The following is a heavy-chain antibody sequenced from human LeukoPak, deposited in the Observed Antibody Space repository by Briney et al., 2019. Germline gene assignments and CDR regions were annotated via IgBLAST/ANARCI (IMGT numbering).Heavy chain of an antibody. J-gene: IGHJ3*02. CDR1: GFTFSSYA. Sequence: GGSLRLSCAASGFTFSSYAMSWVCQAPGKGLEWVSAISGSGGSTYYADSVKGRFTISRDNSKNTLYLQMNSLRAEDTAVYYCAKDLGSSGWYLDAFDIWGQGTMVTVSS. CDR2: ISGSGGST. V-gene: IGHV3-23*01. D-gene: IGHD6-19*01. CDR3: AKDLGSSGWYLDAFDI.